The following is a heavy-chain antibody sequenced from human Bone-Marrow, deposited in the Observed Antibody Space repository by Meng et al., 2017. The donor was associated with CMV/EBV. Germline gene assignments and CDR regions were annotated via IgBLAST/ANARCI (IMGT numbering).Heavy chain of an antibody. D-gene: IGHD3-10*01. V-gene: IGHV3-30*19. Sequence: GGSLRLSCATSGFSFSNYWMTWLRQAPGKGLEWVAVISFDGNNKYYADSVKGRFTISRDNSENTLYLQMNSLRAADTSVYYGEREPRPTSRGYGMDVWGQGTTVTVSS. CDR2: ISFDGNNK. CDR1: GFSFSNYW. CDR3: EREPRPTSRGYGMDV. J-gene: IGHJ6*02.